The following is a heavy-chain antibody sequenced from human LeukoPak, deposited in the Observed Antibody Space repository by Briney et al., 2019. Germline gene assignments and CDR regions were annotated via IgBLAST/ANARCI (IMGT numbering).Heavy chain of an antibody. D-gene: IGHD6-19*01. CDR3: ARENGSGWYGVPSRFDP. V-gene: IGHV4-59*01. Sequence: SETLSLTCTVSGGSISSYYWSWLRQPPGKGLEWFGYIYYSGSTNYNPSLKSRVTISVDTSKNQFPLKLSSVTAADTAVYYCARENGSGWYGVPSRFDPWGQGTLVTVSS. CDR2: IYYSGST. J-gene: IGHJ5*02. CDR1: GGSISSYY.